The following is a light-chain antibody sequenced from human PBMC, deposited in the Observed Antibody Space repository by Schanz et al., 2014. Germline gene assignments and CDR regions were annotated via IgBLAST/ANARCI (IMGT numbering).Light chain of an antibody. CDR3: QQYGSSPFT. V-gene: IGKV3D-20*01. Sequence: EIVLTQSPATLSLSPGETATLSCGASQTVRGNLLAWYQQKPGLAPRLLIYAVSSRAAGIPERFSGSGSGTDFTLTISRLEPEDFAVYYCQQYGSSPFTFGPGTKVDIK. J-gene: IGKJ3*01. CDR2: AVS. CDR1: QTVRGNL.